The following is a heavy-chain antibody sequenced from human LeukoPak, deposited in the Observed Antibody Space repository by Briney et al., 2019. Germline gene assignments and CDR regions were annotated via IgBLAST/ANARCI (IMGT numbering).Heavy chain of an antibody. CDR1: GYTFTSYG. D-gene: IGHD4-17*01. CDR3: AREGSAYGDYGAAWY. CDR2: ISAYNGNT. Sequence: ASVKVSCKASGYTFTSYGISWVRQAPGQGLEWMGWISAYNGNTNYAQKLQGRFTMTTDTSTSTAYMELRSLRSDDTAVYYCAREGSAYGDYGAAWYWGQGTLVTVSS. J-gene: IGHJ4*02. V-gene: IGHV1-18*01.